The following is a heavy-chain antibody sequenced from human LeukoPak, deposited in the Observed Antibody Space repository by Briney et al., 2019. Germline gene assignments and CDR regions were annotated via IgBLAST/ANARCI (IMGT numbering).Heavy chain of an antibody. J-gene: IGHJ6*02. V-gene: IGHV3-33*01. CDR2: IWYDGSNK. CDR3: ARDGPSIGSSWYGTDYYYYYRMDV. D-gene: IGHD6-13*01. Sequence: PGGSLRLSCAASGFTFSSYGMHWVRQAPGKGLEWVASIWYDGSNKYYADSVKGRFTISRDNSKNSLYLQMNSLRAEDTAVYYCARDGPSIGSSWYGTDYYYYYRMDVWGQGTTVTVSS. CDR1: GFTFSSYG.